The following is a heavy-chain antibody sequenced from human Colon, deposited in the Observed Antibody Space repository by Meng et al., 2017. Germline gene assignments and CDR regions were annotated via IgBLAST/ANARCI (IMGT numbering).Heavy chain of an antibody. CDR2: IKTKSDVGTV. CDR1: GITFSDAW. J-gene: IGHJ4*02. V-gene: IGHV3-15*01. Sequence: GESLKTSRAASGITFSDAWLRWGRPAPGKGLEWVGRIKTKSDVGTVDYAAPVKGRFTSSRDDSENAQYLQMNSLKSEGTGVYFCTTDRMFYYDTSGAGHWGQGTQVTVSS. CDR3: TTDRMFYYDTSGAGH. D-gene: IGHD3-22*01.